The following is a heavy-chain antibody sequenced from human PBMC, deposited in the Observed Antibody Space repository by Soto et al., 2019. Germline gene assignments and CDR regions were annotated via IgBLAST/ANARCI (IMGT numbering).Heavy chain of an antibody. J-gene: IGHJ5*02. CDR1: GYSFTSYH. CDR2: FNPSGGSS. CDR3: ARDFCFNGVCYALDP. V-gene: IGHV1-46*04. Sequence: QVQLLQSGTEVTKPGASLKVSCKTSGYSFTSYHVHWVRQAPGQGLEGMGIFNPSGGSSTYVQNLQGRVTMTSDTSTKPVHMELPSLRSEDTAVYYCARDFCFNGVCYALDPWGQGTLVTVSS. D-gene: IGHD3-3*01.